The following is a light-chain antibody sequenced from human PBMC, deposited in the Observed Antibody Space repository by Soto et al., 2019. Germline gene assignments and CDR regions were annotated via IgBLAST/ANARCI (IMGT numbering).Light chain of an antibody. Sequence: EIVLTQSPATLSLSPGERATLSCRASQSVSNYLAWYQQRPGQAPRLLIYDASNRATGIPARFSGSGSGTDFTLTISGLEPEDFAVYYCQQRGEWPPGATFGQGTRLEIK. V-gene: IGKV3-11*01. CDR3: QQRGEWPPGAT. J-gene: IGKJ5*01. CDR1: QSVSNY. CDR2: DAS.